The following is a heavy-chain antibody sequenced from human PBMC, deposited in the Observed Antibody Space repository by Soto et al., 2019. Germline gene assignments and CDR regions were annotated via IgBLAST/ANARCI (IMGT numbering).Heavy chain of an antibody. CDR2: IFSNDEK. CDR3: SRMRRGFIVGYNYYGLDV. Sequence: QVTLKESGPVMVKPTGTLTLTCTVSGFSLSNSRMGVTWIRQPPGKALEWLAHIFSNDEKSYSTSLESRLTISEDTSKSQVVLTMTNMDPVDTATYSCSRMRRGFIVGYNYYGLDVWGQGTTVTVSS. CDR1: GFSLSNSRMG. J-gene: IGHJ6*02. D-gene: IGHD3-10*01. V-gene: IGHV2-26*01.